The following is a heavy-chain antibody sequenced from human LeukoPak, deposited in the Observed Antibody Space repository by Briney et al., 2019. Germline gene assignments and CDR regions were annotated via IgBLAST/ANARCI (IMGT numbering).Heavy chain of an antibody. D-gene: IGHD1-26*01. Sequence: ASVKVSCKASGYTFTGYYMHWVRQAPGQGLEWMGWINPNSGGTNYAQKFQGRVTMTRDTSISTAYMELSRLRSDDTAVYYCARDKEWELRPNWFDPWGQGTLVTVSS. CDR2: INPNSGGT. V-gene: IGHV1-2*02. CDR3: ARDKEWELRPNWFDP. J-gene: IGHJ5*02. CDR1: GYTFTGYY.